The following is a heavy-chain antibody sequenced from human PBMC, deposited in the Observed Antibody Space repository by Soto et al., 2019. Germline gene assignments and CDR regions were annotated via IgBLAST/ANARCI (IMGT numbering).Heavy chain of an antibody. CDR1: GGSISSSSYY. Sequence: QLQLQESGPGLVKPSETLSLTCTVSGGSISSSSYYWVWIRQPPGKGLEWIGSIYYSGSTYYNPSLKGRATISVETSKNQFSLQLSSVTAADTAVYYCARLFPHSGSYLDYWGQGTLVTVSS. V-gene: IGHV4-39*01. CDR2: IYYSGST. J-gene: IGHJ4*02. D-gene: IGHD1-26*01. CDR3: ARLFPHSGSYLDY.